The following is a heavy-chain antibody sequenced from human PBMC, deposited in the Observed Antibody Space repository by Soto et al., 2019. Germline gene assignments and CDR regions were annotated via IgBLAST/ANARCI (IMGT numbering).Heavy chain of an antibody. D-gene: IGHD3-3*01. CDR1: GFSFSNYA. CDR3: ARNGYSYASCYAYYFYMDV. V-gene: IGHV3-23*01. Sequence: EVQLLESGGGLVQPGGSLRLSCAASGFSFSNYAVTWVRQAPGKGLEWVSSVTVTGGSTYYADSVKGRFTISRDNCKSTLSLHMYSLRDEVTAEYHCARNGYSYASCYAYYFYMDVWGKGTTVTVSS. CDR2: VTVTGGST. J-gene: IGHJ6*03.